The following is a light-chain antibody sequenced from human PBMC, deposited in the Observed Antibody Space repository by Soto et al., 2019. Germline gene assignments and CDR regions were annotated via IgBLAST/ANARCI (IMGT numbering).Light chain of an antibody. CDR3: QSYDSRLSGSVV. Sequence: QSVLTQAPSVSGAPGQRVTISCTGSSSNIGAGYDVQWYQQVPGTAPKLLLHGNSDRPSGVPDRFSGSKSGTSASLVITWLQAVDEAVYYCQSYDSRLSGSVVFGGGTKLTVL. V-gene: IGLV1-40*01. CDR2: GNS. CDR1: SSNIGAGYD. J-gene: IGLJ2*01.